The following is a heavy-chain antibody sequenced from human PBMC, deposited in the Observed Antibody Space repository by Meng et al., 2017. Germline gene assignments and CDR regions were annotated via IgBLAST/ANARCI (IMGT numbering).Heavy chain of an antibody. Sequence: QVPVVESGGDVVPPGRFLTLSCAASGFIFSNYEMHWVRQAPGKGLEWVACITKDGSRKYYLGSVRGRFTISRDNSKNTLYLEMNSLRSEDTALYYCARDFDYWGQGTLVTVSS. CDR2: ITKDGSRK. J-gene: IGHJ4*02. CDR3: ARDFDY. V-gene: IGHV3-30*16. CDR1: GFIFSNYE.